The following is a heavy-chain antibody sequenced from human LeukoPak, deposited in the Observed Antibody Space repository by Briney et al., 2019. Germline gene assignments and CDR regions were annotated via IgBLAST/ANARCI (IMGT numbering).Heavy chain of an antibody. V-gene: IGHV5-51*01. CDR1: GYSFTSYW. J-gene: IGHJ5*02. Sequence: GESLQISCMGSGYSFTSYWIGWVRQMPGKGLEWMGIIYPGDSDTRYSPSFQGQVTISADKSISTAYLQWSSLKASDTAMYYCARLRKDGYNPSNWFDPWGQGTLVTVSS. CDR3: ARLRKDGYNPSNWFDP. D-gene: IGHD5-24*01. CDR2: IYPGDSDT.